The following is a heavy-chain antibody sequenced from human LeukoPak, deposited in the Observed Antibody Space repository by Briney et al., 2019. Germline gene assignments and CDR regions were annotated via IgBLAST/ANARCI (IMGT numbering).Heavy chain of an antibody. D-gene: IGHD6-6*01. CDR1: GFTVSTNY. CDR2: IYSSGST. CDR3: ARDGGLAPYSSSTPFDY. Sequence: GGSLRLSCAASGFTVSTNYMSWVRQAPGKGLEWVSVIYSSGSTYYADSVKGRFTIFRDNSKNTLYLQMNSLRAEDTAVYYCARDGGLAPYSSSTPFDYWGRGTLVTVSS. J-gene: IGHJ4*02. V-gene: IGHV3-66*03.